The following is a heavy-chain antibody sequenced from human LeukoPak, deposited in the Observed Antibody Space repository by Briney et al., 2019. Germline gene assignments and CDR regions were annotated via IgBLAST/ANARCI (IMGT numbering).Heavy chain of an antibody. J-gene: IGHJ5*02. CDR3: ARGSIAARRRIINWFDP. CDR2: ISAYNGNT. D-gene: IGHD6-6*01. Sequence: ASVKVSCKASGYTFTSYGISWVRQAPGQGLEWMGWISAYNGNTNYAQKLQGRVTMTTDTSTSTAYMELSSLRSEDTAVYYCARGSIAARRRIINWFDPWGQGTLVTVSS. CDR1: GYTFTSYG. V-gene: IGHV1-18*01.